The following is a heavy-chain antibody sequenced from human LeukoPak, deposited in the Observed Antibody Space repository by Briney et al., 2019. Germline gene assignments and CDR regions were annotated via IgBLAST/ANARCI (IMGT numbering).Heavy chain of an antibody. D-gene: IGHD1-14*01. CDR3: ARANRYAGGDRHFDY. CDR2: IYNSGST. J-gene: IGHJ4*02. CDR1: GGSISSYY. Sequence: SSETLSLTCTVSGGSISSYYWSWIRQPPGKGLEWIGYIYNSGSTNHNPSLKSRVTISFDTSKNQFSLKLTSVTAADTAVYYCARANRYAGGDRHFDYWGQGTLVTVSS. V-gene: IGHV4-59*01.